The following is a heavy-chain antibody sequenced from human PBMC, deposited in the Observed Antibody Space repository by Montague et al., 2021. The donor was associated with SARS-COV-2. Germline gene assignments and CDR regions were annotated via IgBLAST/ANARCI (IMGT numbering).Heavy chain of an antibody. CDR3: ARGSSILWWWAHDY. J-gene: IGHJ4*02. CDR2: INHSGST. CDR1: GGSFSGYY. Sequence: SETLSLTCAVYGGSFSGYYWCWIRKPPGTGLEWNGEINHSGSTXXXPSXXXRVTISVDTSKNQFSLKLSSVTAADTAVYYCARGSSILWWWAHDYWGQGTLVTVSS. D-gene: IGHD2-21*01. V-gene: IGHV4-34*01.